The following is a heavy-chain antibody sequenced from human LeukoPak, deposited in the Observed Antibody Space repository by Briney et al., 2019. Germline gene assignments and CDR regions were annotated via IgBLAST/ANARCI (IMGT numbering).Heavy chain of an antibody. CDR2: INHSGST. V-gene: IGHV4-34*01. Sequence: SETLSLTCAVYSGSFSGYYWSWIRQPPGKGLEWIGEINHSGSTNYNPSLKSRVTMTVDTSKNQFSLNLRSVTAADTAVYFCARGRSYDGSGSSYFDYWGQGILVTVSS. CDR1: SGSFSGYY. D-gene: IGHD3-10*01. CDR3: ARGRSYDGSGSSYFDY. J-gene: IGHJ4*02.